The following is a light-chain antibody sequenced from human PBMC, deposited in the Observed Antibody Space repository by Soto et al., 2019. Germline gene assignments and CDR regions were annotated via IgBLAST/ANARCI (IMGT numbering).Light chain of an antibody. Sequence: DIQITHAPSSLSAPVGDRVTITCRASQSIRNDLGWYQQKPGKAPKRLIYAASSLQSGVPSRFSGSGSGTDFTLIISSLQPEDFTTYYGQKSYSSPINFGQGTRLEIK. J-gene: IGKJ5*01. V-gene: IGKV1-39*01. CDR3: QKSYSSPIN. CDR2: AAS. CDR1: QSIRND.